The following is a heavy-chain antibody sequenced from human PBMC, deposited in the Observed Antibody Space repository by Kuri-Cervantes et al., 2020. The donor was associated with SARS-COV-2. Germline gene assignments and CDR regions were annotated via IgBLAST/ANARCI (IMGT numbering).Heavy chain of an antibody. Sequence: GESLKISCAASGFTFSGHWIHRVRQAPGKGLVWVSRINPDGSYTNNADSVKGRFTISRDNAKNSLYLQMNSLRAEDTAVYYCARDGGNGRDDYVWGSYRYVYYYGMNVWAQGPT. J-gene: IGHJ6*02. CDR2: INPDGSYT. CDR3: ARDGGNGRDDYVWGSYRYVYYYGMNV. V-gene: IGHV3-74*01. CDR1: GFTFSGHW. D-gene: IGHD3-16*02.